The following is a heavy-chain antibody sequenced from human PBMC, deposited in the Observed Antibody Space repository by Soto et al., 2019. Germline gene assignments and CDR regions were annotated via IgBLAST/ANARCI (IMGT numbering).Heavy chain of an antibody. CDR1: GYTFTSYD. J-gene: IGHJ5*02. Sequence: ASVKVSCKASGYTFTSYDISWVRQAPGQGLEWMGWISTYNGNTNYAQKLQGRVTMTTDTSTSTAYMELRSLRSDDTAVYYCARGFRVAATRWWLDPWGQGTLVTVSS. CDR2: ISTYNGNT. CDR3: ARGFRVAATRWWLDP. D-gene: IGHD2-15*01. V-gene: IGHV1-18*01.